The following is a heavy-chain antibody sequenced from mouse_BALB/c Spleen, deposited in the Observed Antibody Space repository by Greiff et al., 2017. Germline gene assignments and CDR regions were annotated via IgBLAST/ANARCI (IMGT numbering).Heavy chain of an antibody. V-gene: IGHV14-4*02. Sequence: VQLQQSGAELVRSGASVKLSCTASGFNIKDYYMHWVKQRPEQGLEWIGWIDPENGDTEYAPKFQGKATMTADTSSNTAYLQLSSLTSEDTAVYYCNAYGNYAAWFAYWGQGTLVTVAA. CDR2: IDPENGDT. D-gene: IGHD2-1*01. J-gene: IGHJ3*01. CDR1: GFNIKDYY. CDR3: NAYGNYAAWFAY.